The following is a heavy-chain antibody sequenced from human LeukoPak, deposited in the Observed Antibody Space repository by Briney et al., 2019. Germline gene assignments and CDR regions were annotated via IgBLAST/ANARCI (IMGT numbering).Heavy chain of an antibody. CDR2: IWYDGSNK. J-gene: IGHJ4*02. V-gene: IGHV3-33*01. CDR1: GFTFSSYG. CDR3: ARDSNSGWTDGDY. D-gene: IGHD6-19*01. Sequence: GGSLRLSCAASGFTFSSYGMHWVRQAPGMGLEWVAVIWYDGSNKYYADSVKGRFTISRDNSKNTLYLQMNSLRAEDTAVYYCARDSNSGWTDGDYWGQGTLVTVSS.